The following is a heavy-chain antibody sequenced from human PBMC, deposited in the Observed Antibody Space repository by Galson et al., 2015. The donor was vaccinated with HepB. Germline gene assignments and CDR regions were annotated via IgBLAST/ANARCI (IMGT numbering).Heavy chain of an antibody. CDR3: ATMGHESSGLAFDI. Sequence: SLRLSCAASGLIVSSNYMCWVRQAPGKGLEWVAVIYRGGSTYYADSVKGRFTISRDNSKNTLYVEMISLRVEDTAIYYCATMGHESSGLAFDIWGQGTMVTVSS. J-gene: IGHJ3*02. V-gene: IGHV3-66*01. CDR1: GLIVSSNY. CDR2: IYRGGST. D-gene: IGHD3-22*01.